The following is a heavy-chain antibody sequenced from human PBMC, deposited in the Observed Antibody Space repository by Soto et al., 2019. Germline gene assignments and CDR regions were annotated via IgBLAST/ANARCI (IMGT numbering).Heavy chain of an antibody. V-gene: IGHV4-39*01. CDR3: ARRLAVTGTLEYYFDY. CDR2: IYYSGST. D-gene: IGHD6-19*01. CDR1: GGSLSSSIYY. Sequence: SETLSLTCTVSGGSLSSSIYYWGWIRQPPGKGLEWIGNIYYSGSTYYNPSLQSRVTISVDTSKNQFSLRLNSVTASDTAVYYCARRLAVTGTLEYYFDYWGQGSLVTVSS. J-gene: IGHJ4*02.